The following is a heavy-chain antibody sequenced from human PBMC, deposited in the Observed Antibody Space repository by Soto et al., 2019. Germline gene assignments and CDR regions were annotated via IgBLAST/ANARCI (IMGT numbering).Heavy chain of an antibody. J-gene: IGHJ6*02. D-gene: IGHD5-12*01. Sequence: SETLSLTCTVSGGSISSGGYYWSWIRRHPGKGLEWIGYIYYSGSTYYNPSLKSRVTISVDTSKNQFSLKLSSVTAADTAVYYCARDAGGYGDYYYYGMDVWGQGTTVTVSS. CDR3: ARDAGGYGDYYYYGMDV. CDR2: IYYSGST. CDR1: GGSISSGGYY. V-gene: IGHV4-31*03.